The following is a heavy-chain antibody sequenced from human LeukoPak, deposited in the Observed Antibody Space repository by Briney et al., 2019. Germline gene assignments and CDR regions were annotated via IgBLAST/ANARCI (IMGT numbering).Heavy chain of an antibody. CDR1: GFTFSSYA. J-gene: IGHJ6*03. CDR2: ISYDGSNK. V-gene: IGHV3-30*04. D-gene: IGHD6-13*01. CDR3: ARRAAAGYYYYYMDV. Sequence: GRSLRLSCAASGFTFSSYAMHWVRQAPGKGLEWVAVISYDGSNKYYADSVKGRFTISRDNSKNTLYLQMNSLRAEDTAVYYCARRAAAGYYYYYMDVWGKGTTVTVSS.